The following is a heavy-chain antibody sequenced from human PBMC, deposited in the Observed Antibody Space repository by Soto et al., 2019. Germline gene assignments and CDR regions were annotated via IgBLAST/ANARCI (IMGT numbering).Heavy chain of an antibody. CDR1: GYTFSGFY. V-gene: IGHV1-2*02. Sequence: ASVKVSCKASGYTFSGFYMHWVRQAPGQGLGWMGWINPNSGGTKSAEKFQGRVTMTRDTSISTAYMELSRLTSDDTAVYYCASAAVTGTAGLDFWGQGTQVTVSS. CDR3: ASAAVTGTAGLDF. J-gene: IGHJ4*02. D-gene: IGHD6-19*01. CDR2: INPNSGGT.